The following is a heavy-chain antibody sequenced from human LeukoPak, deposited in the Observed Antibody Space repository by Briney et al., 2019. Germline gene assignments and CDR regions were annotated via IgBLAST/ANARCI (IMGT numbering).Heavy chain of an antibody. CDR3: ARDKEEMVRAPYAFGL. CDR2: ISSGSSAI. CDR1: GFTFSTYS. V-gene: IGHV3-48*01. D-gene: IGHD3-10*01. J-gene: IGHJ3*01. Sequence: GGSLRLSCSTSGFTFSTYSLNWVRQAPGKGLEWVSYISSGSSAIYYADSVKGRFTISRDDAKNSLYLQMKSLRAEDTAVYYCARDKEEMVRAPYAFGLWGRGTMVIVSS.